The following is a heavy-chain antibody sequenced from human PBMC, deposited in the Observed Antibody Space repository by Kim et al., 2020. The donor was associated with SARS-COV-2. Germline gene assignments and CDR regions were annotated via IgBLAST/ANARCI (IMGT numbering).Heavy chain of an antibody. J-gene: IGHJ5*02. CDR1: GFTVSSNY. CDR3: AEKTGVGATTFFT. Sequence: GGSLRLSCAASGFTVSSNYMSWVRQAPGKGLEWVSVIYSGGSTYYADSVKGRFTISRDNSKNTLYLQMNSLRAEDTAVYYCAEKTGVGATTFFTWGQGTLVTVSS. D-gene: IGHD1-26*01. CDR2: IYSGGST. V-gene: IGHV3-53*05.